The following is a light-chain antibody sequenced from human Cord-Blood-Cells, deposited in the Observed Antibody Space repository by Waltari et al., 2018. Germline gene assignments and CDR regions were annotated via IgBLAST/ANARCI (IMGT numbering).Light chain of an antibody. J-gene: IGLJ1*01. CDR1: SRDVGGYNY. V-gene: IGLV2-14*01. CDR2: DVS. CDR3: SSYTSSSTLV. Sequence: QSALTQPAPVSGTPGQSITISCTGTSRDVGGYNYVYWYQQHPGKAPKLMIDDVSNRPSGVSNRFSGSKSGNTASLTISGLQAEDEADYYCSSYTSSSTLVFGTGTKVTVL.